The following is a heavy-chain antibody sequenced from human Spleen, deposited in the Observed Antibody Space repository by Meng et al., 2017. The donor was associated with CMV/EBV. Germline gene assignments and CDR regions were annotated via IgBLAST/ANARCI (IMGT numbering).Heavy chain of an antibody. CDR3: ANGVAGNYYYGMDV. CDR1: GFTFSSYA. V-gene: IGHV3-23*01. Sequence: GESLKISCAASGFTFSSYAMSWVRQAPGKGLEWVSAISGSGGSTYYADSVKGRFTISRDNSKKTLILQMNSLRAEDTAVYYCANGVAGNYYYGMDVWGQGTTVTVSS. CDR2: ISGSGGST. D-gene: IGHD6-19*01. J-gene: IGHJ6*02.